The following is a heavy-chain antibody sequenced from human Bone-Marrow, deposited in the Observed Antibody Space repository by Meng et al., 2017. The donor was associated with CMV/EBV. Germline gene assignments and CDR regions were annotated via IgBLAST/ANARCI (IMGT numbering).Heavy chain of an antibody. CDR1: GFTFSSHA. Sequence: GASLKIPCAASGFTFSSHAMHWVRQVTGKGLEWVAVISYDGSNKYYADSVKGRFTISRDNSKNPLYLQMNSMRVEDTAGYYCARVSGMDVWGQGTTVTVSS. V-gene: IGHV3-30*04. CDR3: ARVSGMDV. J-gene: IGHJ6*02. CDR2: ISYDGSNK.